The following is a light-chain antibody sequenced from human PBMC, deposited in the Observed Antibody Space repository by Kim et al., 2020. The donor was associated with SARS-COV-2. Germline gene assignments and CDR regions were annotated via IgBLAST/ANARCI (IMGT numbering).Light chain of an antibody. CDR2: YGR. V-gene: IGLV3-21*04. CDR1: NIGSKT. CDR3: QVWDSSSDPNYV. J-gene: IGLJ1*01. Sequence: SYELTQPPSASVAPGKTARITCGGNNIGSKTVHWYQQKPGQAPVLVIYYGRERPSGISERFSGSNSGNTATLTISRVEAGDEADYYCQVWDSSSDPNYVFGTGTKVTVL.